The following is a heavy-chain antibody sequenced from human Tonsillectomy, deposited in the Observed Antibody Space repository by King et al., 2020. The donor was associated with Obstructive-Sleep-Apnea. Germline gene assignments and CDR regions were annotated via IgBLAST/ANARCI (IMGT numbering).Heavy chain of an antibody. Sequence: VQLVESGAEVKKPGEPLRISCKGSGYRLTSYWISWVRQMPGKGLEWMGRIDPRDSYTNYSPSFQGHVTISDDKSISTAYLLWSSLKASDTAMYYCARQGYCSSTSCYDYFDYWGQGTLVTVSS. CDR1: GYRLTSYW. CDR2: IDPRDSYT. V-gene: IGHV5-10-1*03. J-gene: IGHJ4*02. CDR3: ARQGYCSSTSCYDYFDY. D-gene: IGHD2-2*01.